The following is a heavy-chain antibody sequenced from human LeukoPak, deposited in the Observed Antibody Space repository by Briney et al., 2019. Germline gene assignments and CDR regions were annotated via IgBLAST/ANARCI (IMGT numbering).Heavy chain of an antibody. Sequence: GGSLRLSCAASGFTVSSNDMSWVRQAPGKGLECISVIYSGGSTDYADSVKGRLTISRDNSKNTLYLQMNSLRAEDTAVYYCAKVRVVFNWNYAYYFDSWGQGTLVTVSS. V-gene: IGHV3-53*01. CDR2: IYSGGST. D-gene: IGHD1-7*01. J-gene: IGHJ4*02. CDR3: AKVRVVFNWNYAYYFDS. CDR1: GFTVSSND.